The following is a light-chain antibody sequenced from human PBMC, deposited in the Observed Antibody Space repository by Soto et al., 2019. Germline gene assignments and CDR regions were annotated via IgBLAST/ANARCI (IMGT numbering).Light chain of an antibody. J-gene: IGKJ1*01. CDR2: KAS. CDR1: QSISSW. V-gene: IGKV1-5*03. Sequence: DIQMTQSPSSVSASVGDRVTITCRASQSISSWLAWYQQKPGKAPKLLIYKASTLKSGVPSRFSGSGSGTEFTLTISRLEPEDFAVYYCQQYGASPRTFGQGTKVDIK. CDR3: QQYGASPRT.